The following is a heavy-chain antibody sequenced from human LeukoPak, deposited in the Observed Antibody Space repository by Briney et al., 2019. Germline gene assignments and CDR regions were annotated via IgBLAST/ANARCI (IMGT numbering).Heavy chain of an antibody. Sequence: GGSLRLSCAASGFTFSSYSMKWVRDAPGKGLEGGSYISSSGSTIYYADSVKGRFTISRDNAKNSLYLQMNSLRAEDTAVYYCAELGITMIGGVWGKGTTVTISS. V-gene: IGHV3-48*04. J-gene: IGHJ6*04. CDR1: GFTFSSYS. CDR3: AELGITMIGGV. CDR2: ISSSGSTI. D-gene: IGHD3-10*02.